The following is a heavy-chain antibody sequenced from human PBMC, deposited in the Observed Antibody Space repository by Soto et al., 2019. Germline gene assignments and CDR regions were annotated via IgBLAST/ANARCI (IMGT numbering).Heavy chain of an antibody. CDR3: ARAGIAARRKNWFDP. D-gene: IGHD6-6*01. CDR2: INHSGST. J-gene: IGHJ5*02. V-gene: IGHV4-34*01. Sequence: SETLSLTCAVYGGSFSGYYWSWIRQPPGKGLEWIGEINHSGSTNYNPTLKSGATSSENTSKNQLPLKLSSVTAADTAVYYCARAGIAARRKNWFDPWGQGTLVTVSS. CDR1: GGSFSGYY.